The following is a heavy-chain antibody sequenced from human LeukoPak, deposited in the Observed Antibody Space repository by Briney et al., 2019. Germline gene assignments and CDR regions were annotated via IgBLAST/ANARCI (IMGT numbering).Heavy chain of an antibody. CDR3: ARDVVRGLNWFDP. D-gene: IGHD3-10*01. J-gene: IGHJ5*02. V-gene: IGHV3-21*01. Sequence: GGSLRLSCAASGFTFSSYSMNWVRQAPGKGLEWVSSISSSSSYIYYADSVKGRFTISRDNSKSTLYLEMNSLRAEDTAVYYCARDVVRGLNWFDPWGQGVLVTVSS. CDR2: ISSSSSYI. CDR1: GFTFSSYS.